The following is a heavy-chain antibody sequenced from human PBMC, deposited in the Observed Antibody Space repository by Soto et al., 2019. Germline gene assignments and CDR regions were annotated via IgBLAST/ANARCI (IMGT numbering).Heavy chain of an antibody. Sequence: QVQLVESGGGVVQPGRSLRLSCAASGFTFSSYGMHWVRQAPGKGLEWVAVISYDGSNKYYADSVKGRFTISRDNSKNTLYLQMNSLRAEDTAVYYCAKAPPDYYGFAEYFQHWGQGTLVTVSS. J-gene: IGHJ1*01. CDR2: ISYDGSNK. D-gene: IGHD3-10*01. V-gene: IGHV3-30*18. CDR3: AKAPPDYYGFAEYFQH. CDR1: GFTFSSYG.